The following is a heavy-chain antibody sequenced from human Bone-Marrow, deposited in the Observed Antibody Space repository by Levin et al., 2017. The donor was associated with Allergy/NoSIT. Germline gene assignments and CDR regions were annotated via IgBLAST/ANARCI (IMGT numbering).Heavy chain of an antibody. V-gene: IGHV3-7*01. CDR2: IKPDGSDK. CDR1: GFTFSTHW. J-gene: IGHJ4*02. CDR3: ARELQWSRDY. Sequence: PGASVKVSCAASGFTFSTHWMDWVRQAPGKGLEWVANIKPDGSDKYYVGSVKGRFTISRDNAKNSLYLQMDSLRAEDTAVYYCARELQWSRDYWGQGTLVIVSS. D-gene: IGHD2-15*01.